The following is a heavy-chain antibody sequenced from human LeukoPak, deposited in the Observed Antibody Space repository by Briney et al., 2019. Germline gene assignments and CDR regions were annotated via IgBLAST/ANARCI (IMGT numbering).Heavy chain of an antibody. V-gene: IGHV3-21*01. CDR2: LSGSSTYK. CDR1: GFTFTTYN. CDR3: ARDRGYGSGINWFDP. Sequence: GGSLRLSCVGSGFTFTTYNMNWVRQAPGKGLEWVSSLSGSSTYKYYADSVKGRFTISRDNAKNSLFLQMNNLRPEDTAVYYCARDRGYGSGINWFDPWGQGTLVTVSS. J-gene: IGHJ5*02. D-gene: IGHD3-10*01.